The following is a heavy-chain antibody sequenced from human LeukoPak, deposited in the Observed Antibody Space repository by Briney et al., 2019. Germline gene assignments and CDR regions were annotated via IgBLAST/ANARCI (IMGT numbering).Heavy chain of an antibody. CDR1: GFTFSSYA. J-gene: IGHJ3*02. CDR2: ISSNGGST. CDR3: VKAGQWFGELSAFDI. D-gene: IGHD3-10*01. V-gene: IGHV3-64D*06. Sequence: GGSLRLSCSASGFTFSSYAMHWVRQAPGKGLEYVSAISSNGGSTYYADPVKGRFTISRDNSKNTLYLQMSSLRAEDTAVYYCVKAGQWFGELSAFDIWGQGTMVTVSS.